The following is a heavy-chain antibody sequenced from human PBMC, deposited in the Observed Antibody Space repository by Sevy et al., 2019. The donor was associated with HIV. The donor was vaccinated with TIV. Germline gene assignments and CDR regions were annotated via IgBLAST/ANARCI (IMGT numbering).Heavy chain of an antibody. CDR1: GFTFSYFS. V-gene: IGHV3-30-3*01. CDR3: ALERLSSDVAEYFEN. D-gene: IGHD1-1*01. J-gene: IGHJ1*01. CDR2: ISYDGSKG. Sequence: GGSLRLSCAASGFTFSYFSMHWVRQAPGKGLEWVATISYDGSKGHYSDSVKGRFTISTDNSKNALYLQMNSLRAEDTAVYSCALERLSSDVAEYFENWGQGTLVTVSS.